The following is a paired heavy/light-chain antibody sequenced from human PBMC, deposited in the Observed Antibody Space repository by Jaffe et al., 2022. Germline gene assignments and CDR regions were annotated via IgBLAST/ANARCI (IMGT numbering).Light chain of an antibody. CDR2: DVS. V-gene: IGLV2-14*03. Sequence: QSALTQPASVSGSPGQSITISCTGTSSDVGGYNYVSWYQQHPGKAPKLMIYDVSNRPSGVSNRFSGSKSGNTASLTISGLQAEDEADYYCSSYTSSSTYNYVFGTGTKVTVL. CDR3: SSYTSSSTYNYV. CDR1: SSDVGGYNY. J-gene: IGLJ1*01.
Heavy chain of an antibody. Sequence: QVQLVQSGAEVKKPGASVKVSCKASGYTFTSYYMHWVRQAPGQGLEWMGIINPSGGSTSYAQKFQGRVTMTRDTSTSTVYMELSSLRSEDTAVYYCARDLSPPRDYYDSSGYYGYAFDIWGQGTMVTVSS. CDR2: INPSGGST. J-gene: IGHJ3*02. CDR1: GYTFTSYY. V-gene: IGHV1-46*01. D-gene: IGHD3-22*01. CDR3: ARDLSPPRDYYDSSGYYGYAFDI.